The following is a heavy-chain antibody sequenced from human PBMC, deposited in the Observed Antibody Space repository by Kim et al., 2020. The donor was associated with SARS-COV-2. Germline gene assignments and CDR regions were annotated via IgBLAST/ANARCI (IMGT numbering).Heavy chain of an antibody. J-gene: IGHJ4*02. CDR3: ARGFPRSYVPLDY. V-gene: IGHV3-30*03. D-gene: IGHD1-26*01. Sequence: YYADSVKGPFTVSRHSSENTLYLQMNSLRGAATAVYYCARGFPRSYVPLDYWGQGTLITVSA.